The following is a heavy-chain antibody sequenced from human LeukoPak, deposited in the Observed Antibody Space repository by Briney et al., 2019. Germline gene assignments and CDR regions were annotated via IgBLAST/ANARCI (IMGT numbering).Heavy chain of an antibody. CDR3: ARGRLGYCSGGSCSWRNWFDP. J-gene: IGHJ5*02. Sequence: PSETLSLTCAVYGGSFSGYYWSWIRQPPGKGLEWIGEINHSGSTNYNPSLKSRVTISVDTSKNQFSLKLSSVTAADTAVYYCARGRLGYCSGGSCSWRNWFDPWGQGTLVTVSS. D-gene: IGHD2-15*01. V-gene: IGHV4-34*01. CDR1: GGSFSGYY. CDR2: INHSGST.